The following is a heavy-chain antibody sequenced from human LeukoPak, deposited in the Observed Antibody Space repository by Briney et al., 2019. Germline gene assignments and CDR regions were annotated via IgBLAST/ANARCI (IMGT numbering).Heavy chain of an antibody. V-gene: IGHV1-69*05. CDR2: IIPIFGTA. J-gene: IGHJ6*03. D-gene: IGHD4-11*01. CDR1: GGTFSSYA. Sequence: ASVKVSCKASGGTFSSYAISWVRQAPGQGLEWMGGIIPIFGTANYAQKFQGRVTITTDESTSTAYMELSSLRSEDTAVYYCARDRGDYRKYYYYYMDVWGKGTTVTVSS. CDR3: ARDRGDYRKYYYYYMDV.